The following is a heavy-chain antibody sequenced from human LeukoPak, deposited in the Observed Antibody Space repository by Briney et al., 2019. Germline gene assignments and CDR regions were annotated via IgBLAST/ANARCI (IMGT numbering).Heavy chain of an antibody. J-gene: IGHJ5*02. CDR1: GGSISSSSYY. CDR3: AGHHPSSGWYWGVNWFDP. V-gene: IGHV4-39*01. CDR2: IYYSGST. Sequence: ASETLSLTCTVSGGSISSSSYYWGWIRQPPGKGLEWIGSIYYSGSTYYNPSLKSRVTISVDTSKNQFSLKLSSVTAADTAVYYCAGHHPSSGWYWGVNWFDPWGQGTLVTVSS. D-gene: IGHD6-19*01.